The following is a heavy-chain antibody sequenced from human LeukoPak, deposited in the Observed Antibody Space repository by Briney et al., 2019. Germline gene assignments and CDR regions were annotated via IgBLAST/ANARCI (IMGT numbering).Heavy chain of an antibody. Sequence: GGSLRLSCAASGFTFSSYAMSWVRQAPGKGLEWVSAISGSGGSTYYADSVKGRFTISRDNSKNTLYLQMNSLRAEDTAAYYCAKLNTYVWGSYRYGGLFDYWGQGTLVTVSS. D-gene: IGHD3-16*02. V-gene: IGHV3-23*01. CDR1: GFTFSSYA. CDR2: ISGSGGST. CDR3: AKLNTYVWGSYRYGGLFDY. J-gene: IGHJ4*02.